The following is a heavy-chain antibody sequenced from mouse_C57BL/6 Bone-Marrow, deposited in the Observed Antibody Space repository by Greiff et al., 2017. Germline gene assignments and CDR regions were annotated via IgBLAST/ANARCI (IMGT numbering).Heavy chain of an antibody. Sequence: QVQLQQPGAELVKPGASVKLSCKASGYTFTSYWMHWVKQRPGQGLEWIGMIHPNSGSTNYNEKFKSKATLTVDKSSSTAYMQRSSLTSEDSAVYYCAREGYYGCFAYWGQGTTRTVSS. CDR3: AREGYYGCFAY. V-gene: IGHV1-64*01. J-gene: IGHJ2*01. D-gene: IGHD1-1*01. CDR1: GYTFTSYW. CDR2: IHPNSGST.